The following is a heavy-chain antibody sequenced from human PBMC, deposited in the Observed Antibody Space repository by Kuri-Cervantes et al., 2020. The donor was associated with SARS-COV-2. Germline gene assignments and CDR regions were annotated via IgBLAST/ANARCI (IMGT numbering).Heavy chain of an antibody. D-gene: IGHD2-2*01. CDR3: TRRSGYCSSTSCYFFDY. Sequence: SETLSLTCTVSGGSISSAYYYWGWIRQPPGKGLEWIGSIYHSGSTYYNPSLKSRVTISVDTSKNQFSLKLSSVTAADTAVYYCTRRSGYCSSTSCYFFDYWGQGTLVTVSS. CDR1: GGSISSAYYY. V-gene: IGHV4-39*07. CDR2: IYHSGST. J-gene: IGHJ4*02.